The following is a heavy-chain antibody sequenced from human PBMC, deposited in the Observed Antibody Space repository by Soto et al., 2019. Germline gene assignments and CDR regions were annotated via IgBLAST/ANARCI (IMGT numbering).Heavy chain of an antibody. CDR3: ARLHSHGTYGMDV. V-gene: IGHV1-69*13. CDR1: GGSFTYT. J-gene: IGHJ6*02. Sequence: SVKVSCKASGGSFTYTLSWVRQAPGQGLEWMGGIIPIFGTTNYAQKFQGRVTITADESTKTAYMELSTLRSEDTAVYYCARLHSHGTYGMDVWGQGTTVTVS. CDR2: IIPIFGTT. D-gene: IGHD5-18*01.